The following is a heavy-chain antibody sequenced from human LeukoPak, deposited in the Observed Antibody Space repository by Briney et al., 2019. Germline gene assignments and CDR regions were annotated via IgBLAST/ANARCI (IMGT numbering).Heavy chain of an antibody. CDR1: GFTFSSYW. CDR2: IKQDGSEK. Sequence: GGSLRLSCAASGFTFSSYWMSWVRQAPGKGLEWVANIKQDGSEKYYVDSVKGRFTISRDNAKNSLYLQMNSLRAEDTAVYYCARDRGYYGSGRGDYWGQGTLVTVSS. V-gene: IGHV3-7*01. J-gene: IGHJ4*02. CDR3: ARDRGYYGSGRGDY. D-gene: IGHD3-10*01.